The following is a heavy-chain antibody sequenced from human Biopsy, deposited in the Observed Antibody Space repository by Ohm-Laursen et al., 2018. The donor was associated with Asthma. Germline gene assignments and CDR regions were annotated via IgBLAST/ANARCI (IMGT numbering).Heavy chain of an antibody. CDR2: ISSDVRE. J-gene: IGHJ4*02. CDR3: VRWRSGYPDHYSDF. D-gene: IGHD2-21*01. V-gene: IGHV3-30*03. Sequence: SLRLSCTASGFTFRNFGMHWVRQVPGKGLEWVALISSDVREWYADSVKGRFTISRDNSKNTLDLQMNSLRGDGTAVYYCVRWRSGYPDHYSDFWGLGTLVTVSS. CDR1: GFTFRNFG.